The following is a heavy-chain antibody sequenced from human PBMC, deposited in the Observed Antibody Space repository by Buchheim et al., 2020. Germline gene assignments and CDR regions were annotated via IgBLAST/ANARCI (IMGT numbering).Heavy chain of an antibody. V-gene: IGHV3-9*01. CDR1: GFNFDDFA. Sequence: EVQLVESGGGLVQPGRSLRLSCAASGFNFDDFAMHWVRQAPGKGLEWVSGISWNSGTIAYADSVKGRFTISRENTQKSLDLQMNSLRAEDTALYYCAKDSDPAMVTPFDYWGQGTL. J-gene: IGHJ4*02. CDR3: AKDSDPAMVTPFDY. D-gene: IGHD5-18*01. CDR2: ISWNSGTI.